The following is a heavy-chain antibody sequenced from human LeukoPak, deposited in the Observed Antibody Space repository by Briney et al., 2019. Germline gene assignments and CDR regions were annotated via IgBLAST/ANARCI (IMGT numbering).Heavy chain of an antibody. CDR3: ARTTEGYCSSASCFGFSYSYYMDV. V-gene: IGHV4-59*01. CDR1: GGSISSYY. D-gene: IGHD2-2*01. Sequence: SETLSLTCTVSGGSISSYYWSWIRQPPGKGLEWIGCIYYSGSTNYNPSLKSRVTISVDTSKNQFSLKLSSVIAADTAVYYCARTTEGYCSSASCFGFSYSYYMDVWGKGTTVTISS. CDR2: IYYSGST. J-gene: IGHJ6*03.